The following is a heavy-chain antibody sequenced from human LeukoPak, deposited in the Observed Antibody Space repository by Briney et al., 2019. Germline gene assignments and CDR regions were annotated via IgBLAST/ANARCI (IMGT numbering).Heavy chain of an antibody. CDR2: IYYSGST. CDR1: GGSISSSSYY. Sequence: KPSETLSLTCTVSGGSISSSSYYWGWIRQPPGKGLEWIGSIYYSGSTYYNPSLKSRVTISVYTSKNQFSLKLSSVTAADTAVYYCASYGSGSYYWAAFDYWGQGTLVTVSS. CDR3: ASYGSGSYYWAAFDY. J-gene: IGHJ4*02. V-gene: IGHV4-39*01. D-gene: IGHD3-10*01.